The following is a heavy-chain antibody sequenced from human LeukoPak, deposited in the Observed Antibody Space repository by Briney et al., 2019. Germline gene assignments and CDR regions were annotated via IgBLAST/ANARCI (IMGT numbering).Heavy chain of an antibody. CDR2: IFPSGGEI. Sequence: GGSLRLSCAASGFTFSTFAMIWVRQPPGKGLEWLSSIFPSGGEIHYADSVRGRFTISRDNSKSTLSLQMNSLRAEDTAIYYCATYRQVLLPFESWGQGTLVTVSS. V-gene: IGHV3-23*01. CDR3: ATYRQVLLPFES. D-gene: IGHD2-8*02. CDR1: GFTFSTFA. J-gene: IGHJ4*02.